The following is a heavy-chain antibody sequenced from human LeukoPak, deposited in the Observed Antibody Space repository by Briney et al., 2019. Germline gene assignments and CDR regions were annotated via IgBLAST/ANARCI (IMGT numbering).Heavy chain of an antibody. D-gene: IGHD3-10*01. J-gene: IGHJ6*03. CDR1: GFTVFSNY. V-gene: IGHV3-53*01. CDR3: ARERSYYYYYMDV. Sequence: PGGSLRLSCAASGFTVFSNYMSWVRQALGKGLEWVSVIYSDGTTYYADSVQGRFTISRDNSKNTVYLQMKSLRAEDTAVYFCARERSYYYYYMDVWGKGTTVTVSS. CDR2: IYSDGTT.